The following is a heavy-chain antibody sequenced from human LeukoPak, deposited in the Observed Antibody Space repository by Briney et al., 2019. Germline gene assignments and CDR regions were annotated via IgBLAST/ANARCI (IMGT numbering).Heavy chain of an antibody. Sequence: GGSLRLSCAASGFTFSSYWMHWVRQAPGKGLVWVSRINSDGSSTSYADSVKGRFTIYRDNAKNTLYLQMNSLRAEDTAVYYCARDPDYYDSPYYYYYMDVWGKGTTVTVSS. CDR1: GFTFSSYW. CDR2: INSDGSST. J-gene: IGHJ6*03. D-gene: IGHD3-22*01. CDR3: ARDPDYYDSPYYYYYMDV. V-gene: IGHV3-74*01.